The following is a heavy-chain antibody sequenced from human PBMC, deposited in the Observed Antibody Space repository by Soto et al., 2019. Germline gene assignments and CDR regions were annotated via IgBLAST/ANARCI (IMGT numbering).Heavy chain of an antibody. V-gene: IGHV5-10-1*01. CDR1: GYSFAGYW. Sequence: GESLKISCKGSGYSFAGYWITWVRQKPGKGLEWMGRIDPSDSQTYYSPSFRGHVTISATKSITTVFLQWSSLRASDTAMYYCARRRGYSYGYWYYYYGMDVWGKGPTVTVSS. CDR3: ARRRGYSYGYWYYYYGMDV. J-gene: IGHJ6*04. D-gene: IGHD5-18*01. CDR2: IDPSDSQT.